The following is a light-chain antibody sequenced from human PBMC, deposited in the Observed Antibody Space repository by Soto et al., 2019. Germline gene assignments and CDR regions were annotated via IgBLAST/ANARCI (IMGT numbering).Light chain of an antibody. Sequence: ESMLTQSPGTLSLSPGERATLSCRASQSVSTRYLAWYQQKPGQAPRHLIYGASIRAADISDRLSGSGSGTGVAVTISRLEPEDFAVYYCHQFGSSTLAFTFGQRTKLEI. V-gene: IGKV3-20*01. CDR1: QSVSTRY. CDR2: GAS. J-gene: IGKJ2*01. CDR3: HQFGSSTLAFT.